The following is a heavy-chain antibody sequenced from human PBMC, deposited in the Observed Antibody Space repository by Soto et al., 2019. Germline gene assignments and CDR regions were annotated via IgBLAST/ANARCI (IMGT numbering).Heavy chain of an antibody. J-gene: IGHJ4*02. D-gene: IGHD3-9*01. CDR1: GGSFSGYY. V-gene: IGHV4-34*01. Sequence: NPSETLSLTCAVYGGSFSGYYWSWIRQPPGKGLEWIGEINHSGSTNYNPSLKSRVTISVDTSKNQFSLKLSSVTAADTAVYYCARVHDILTGYYPRIRFDYWGQGTLVTVSS. CDR3: ARVHDILTGYYPRIRFDY. CDR2: INHSGST.